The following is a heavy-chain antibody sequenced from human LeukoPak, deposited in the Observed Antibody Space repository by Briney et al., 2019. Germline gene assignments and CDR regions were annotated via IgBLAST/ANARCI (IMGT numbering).Heavy chain of an antibody. J-gene: IGHJ4*02. CDR3: ASYRSSPYYFDY. CDR2: IYYSGST. Sequence: PSETLSLTCTVSGGSITSYYWSWIWQPPGRGLEWIGYIYYSGSTNYNPSLKSRVTISVDTSKNQFSLKLSSVTAADTAVYYCASYRSSPYYFDYWGQGTLVTVSS. CDR1: GGSITSYY. D-gene: IGHD6-13*01. V-gene: IGHV4-59*01.